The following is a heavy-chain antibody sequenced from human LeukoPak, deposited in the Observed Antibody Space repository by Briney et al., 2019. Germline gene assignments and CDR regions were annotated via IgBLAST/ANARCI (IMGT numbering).Heavy chain of an antibody. CDR1: GYSISSGYY. Sequence: SETLSLTCTVSGYSISSGYYWDWIRQPPGKGLEWIGSIYHSGSPYYNSSLKSRVTISVDTSKNQFSLKLSSVTAADTAVYYCAREGRYCGGGRCSYMDVWGKGTTVTVSS. V-gene: IGHV4-38-2*02. J-gene: IGHJ6*03. D-gene: IGHD2-15*01. CDR3: AREGRYCGGGRCSYMDV. CDR2: IYHSGSP.